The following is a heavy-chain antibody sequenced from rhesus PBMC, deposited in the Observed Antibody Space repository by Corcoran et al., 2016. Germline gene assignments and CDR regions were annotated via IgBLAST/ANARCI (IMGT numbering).Heavy chain of an antibody. Sequence: QVQLQESGPGVVKPSETLSLTCAVSGGSISDSYRWSWIRQPPGKGLEWIGHIYGSSTSTNYNPSLKHRGTISKDSSKNQFSLKLSSVTAADTAVYYCARGYCSSTYCSSHGVDWYFDLWGPGTPITISS. J-gene: IGHJ2*01. CDR2: IYGSSTST. V-gene: IGHV4S10*01. CDR1: GGSISDSYR. CDR3: ARGYCSSTYCSSHGVDWYFDL. D-gene: IGHD2-15*01.